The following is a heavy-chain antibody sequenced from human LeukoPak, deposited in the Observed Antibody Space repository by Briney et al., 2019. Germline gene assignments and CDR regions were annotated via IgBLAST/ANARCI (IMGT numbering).Heavy chain of an antibody. D-gene: IGHD4-11*01. J-gene: IGHJ3*02. CDR3: AKSVSPSSNYGAFDI. CDR2: FSGSGGGT. Sequence: GGSLRLSCVASGFTFSSYAMRWGRQAPGKGLEWGSGFSGSGGGTYFADSVKGRLTIFRDNSKHSLYLQMNSLRAEDTAVYYCAKSVSPSSNYGAFDIWGQGTMVTVSS. V-gene: IGHV3-23*01. CDR1: GFTFSSYA.